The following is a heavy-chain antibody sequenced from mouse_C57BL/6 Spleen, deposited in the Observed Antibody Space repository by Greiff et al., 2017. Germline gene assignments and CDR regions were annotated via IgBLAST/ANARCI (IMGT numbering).Heavy chain of an antibody. CDR1: GFTFSDYY. CDR3: ARDLIPDY. Sequence: EVQLMESEGGLVQPGSSMKLSCTASGFTFSDYYMAWVRQVPEKGLEWVANINYDGSSTYYLDSLKSRFIISRDNAKNMLYLQMSRLKSEDTATDYCARDLIPDYWGQGTTLTVSS. V-gene: IGHV5-16*01. CDR2: INYDGSST. D-gene: IGHD5-1-1*01. J-gene: IGHJ2*01.